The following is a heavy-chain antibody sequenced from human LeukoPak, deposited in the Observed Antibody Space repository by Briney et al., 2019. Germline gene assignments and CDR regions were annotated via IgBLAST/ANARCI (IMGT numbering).Heavy chain of an antibody. CDR1: YGFINNWY. CDR3: ARDLHYYDSSGYYVSHWFDP. V-gene: IGHV4-59*01. CDR2: FYDSCGT. D-gene: IGHD3-22*01. Sequence: DTQTLTYASAYGFINNWYGRGLRQPPGRGLEWVMYFYDSCGTNYNPSLKSRVTISADTSKNHFSLQLSSVTAADTAVYYCARDLHYYDSSGYYVSHWFDPWGQGTLVSVSS. J-gene: IGHJ5*02.